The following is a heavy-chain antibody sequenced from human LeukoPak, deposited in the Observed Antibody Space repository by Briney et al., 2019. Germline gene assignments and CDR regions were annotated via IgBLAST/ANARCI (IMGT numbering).Heavy chain of an antibody. CDR3: ARETQTVTTSLDY. D-gene: IGHD4-17*01. CDR1: GGSISSYY. J-gene: IGHJ4*02. V-gene: IGHV4-38-2*02. Sequence: SETLSLTCTVSGGSISSYYWGWIRQPPGKGLEWIGSIYHSGSTYYNPSLKSRVTISVDTSKNQFSLKLSSVTAADTAVYYCARETQTVTTSLDYWGQGTLVTVSS. CDR2: IYHSGST.